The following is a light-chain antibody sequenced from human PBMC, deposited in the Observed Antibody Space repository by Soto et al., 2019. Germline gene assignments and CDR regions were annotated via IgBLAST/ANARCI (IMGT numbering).Light chain of an antibody. Sequence: QSALTQPASVSGSPGQSITISCTGTSSVVGGYNYVSWYQQHPGKAPKLMIYDVTNRPSGDSNRFSGSKSGNTASLTISGLQAEDEDDYYCSPYTSSRTPLVFGEGTKLTVL. CDR2: DVT. J-gene: IGLJ3*02. CDR3: SPYTSSRTPLV. CDR1: SSVVGGYNY. V-gene: IGLV2-14*01.